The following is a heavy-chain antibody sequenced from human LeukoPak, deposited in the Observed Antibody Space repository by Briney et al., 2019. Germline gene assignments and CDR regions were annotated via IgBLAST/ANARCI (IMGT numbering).Heavy chain of an antibody. CDR3: VTSARDSGGWYSSYYFDY. CDR2: ISSSSSYI. Sequence: GGSLRLSCAASGFTFSSYSMNWVRQAPGKGLEWVSSISSSSSYIYYADSVKGRFTISRDNAKNSLYLQMNSLRAEDTAVYYCVTSARDSGGWYSSYYFDYWGQGTLVTVSS. J-gene: IGHJ4*02. D-gene: IGHD6-19*01. V-gene: IGHV3-21*01. CDR1: GFTFSSYS.